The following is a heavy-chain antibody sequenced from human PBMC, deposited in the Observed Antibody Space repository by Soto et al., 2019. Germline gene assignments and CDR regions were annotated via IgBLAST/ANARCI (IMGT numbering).Heavy chain of an antibody. V-gene: IGHV3-23*01. CDR2: ISGSGGST. CDR3: AKFKLHYYDSSGYLDY. CDR1: GFTFSSYA. D-gene: IGHD3-22*01. J-gene: IGHJ4*02. Sequence: GSLRLSCAASGFTFSSYAMSWVRQAPGKGLEWVSAISGSGGSTYYADSVKGRFTISRDNSKNTLYLQMNSLRAEDTAVYYCAKFKLHYYDSSGYLDYWGQGTLVTVSS.